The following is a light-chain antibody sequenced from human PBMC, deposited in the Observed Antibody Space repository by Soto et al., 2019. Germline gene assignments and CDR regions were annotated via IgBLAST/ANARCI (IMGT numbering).Light chain of an antibody. V-gene: IGLV4-69*01. CDR3: QTWATGIRV. J-gene: IGLJ3*02. CDR2: LNSDGSH. CDR1: SGHSSYT. Sequence: QPVLTQSPSASASLGASGKLTCTLSSGHSSYTIAWHQQQPEKGPRYLMKLNSDGSHTKGDWIPDRFSGSSSGAERYLTISSLQSEDEADYYCQTWATGIRVFGGGTKVTVL.